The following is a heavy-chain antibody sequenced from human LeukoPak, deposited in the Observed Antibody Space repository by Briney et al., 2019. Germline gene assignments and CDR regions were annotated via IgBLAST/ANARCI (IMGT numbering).Heavy chain of an antibody. J-gene: IGHJ4*02. CDR2: IYYSGST. Sequence: SETLSLTCTVSGGSITSSSYYWGWIRQPPGKGLEWIGSIYYSGSTHYNPSLKSRVTISVDTSKNQFSLKLSSVTAADTAVYYCARRQLRRTQLKTYYDFWSGYLYYFDYWGQGTLVTVSS. CDR3: ARRQLRRTQLKTYYDFWSGYLYYFDY. D-gene: IGHD3-3*01. CDR1: GGSITSSSYY. V-gene: IGHV4-39*07.